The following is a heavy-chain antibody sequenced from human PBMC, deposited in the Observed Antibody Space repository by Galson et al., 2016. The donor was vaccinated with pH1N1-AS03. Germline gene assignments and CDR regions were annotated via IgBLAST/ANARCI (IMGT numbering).Heavy chain of an antibody. CDR1: GFSLNDGGLG. CDR2: IYWHDDK. CDR3: AHRFYGSGASFFDF. Sequence: PALVKPTQTLTLTCTFSGFSLNDGGLGVGWIRQPPGKALEWLGMIYWHDDKRYNPSLQNRLTLTQGVSKSEVVLQMTNVDPEGTATYYCAHRFYGSGASFFDFWGQGIVVVVS. V-gene: IGHV2-5*01. J-gene: IGHJ4*02. D-gene: IGHD3-10*01.